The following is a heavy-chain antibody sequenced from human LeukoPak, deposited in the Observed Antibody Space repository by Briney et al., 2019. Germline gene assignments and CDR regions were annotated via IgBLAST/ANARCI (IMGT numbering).Heavy chain of an antibody. Sequence: SETLSLTCTVSGGSISSSSYYWGWIRQPPGKGLEWIGSIYYSGSTYYNPSLKSRVTISVDTSKNQFSLKLSSVTAADTAVYYCARQRYYYGSGSYYKSWGQGTLVTVSS. J-gene: IGHJ5*02. D-gene: IGHD3-10*01. CDR3: ARQRYYYGSGSYYKS. V-gene: IGHV4-39*01. CDR1: GGSISSSSYY. CDR2: IYYSGST.